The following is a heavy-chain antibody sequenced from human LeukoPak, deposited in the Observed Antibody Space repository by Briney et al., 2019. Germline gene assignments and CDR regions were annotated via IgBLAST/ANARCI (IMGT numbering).Heavy chain of an antibody. V-gene: IGHV4-31*03. CDR2: IYYSGST. CDR3: ARGGALGPPYFDY. D-gene: IGHD3-16*01. Sequence: SETLSLTCTVSGGSISSGGYYWSWIRQNPGKGLEWIGYIYYSGSTYYNPSLKSRVTISVDTSKNQFSLKLSSVTAADTAVYYCARGGALGPPYFDYWGQGTLVTVSS. CDR1: GGSISSGGYY. J-gene: IGHJ4*02.